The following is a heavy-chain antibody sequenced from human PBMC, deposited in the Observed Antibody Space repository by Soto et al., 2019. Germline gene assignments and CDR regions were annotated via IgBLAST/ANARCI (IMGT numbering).Heavy chain of an antibody. CDR2: INSDGRST. CDR3: ARDHVVSRNWFDP. CDR1: GFTFSSYW. Sequence: EVQLVESGGGLVQPGGSLRLSCAASGFTFSSYWMHWVRQAPGKGLVWVLRINSDGRSTSYADSVKGRFTISRDNAKNTLYLQMNSLRAEDTAVYYCARDHVVSRNWFDPWGQGTLVTVSS. D-gene: IGHD2-21*01. J-gene: IGHJ5*02. V-gene: IGHV3-74*01.